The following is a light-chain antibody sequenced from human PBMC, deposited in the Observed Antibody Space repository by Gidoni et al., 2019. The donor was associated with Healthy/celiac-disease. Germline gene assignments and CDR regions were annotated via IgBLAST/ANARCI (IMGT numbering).Light chain of an antibody. V-gene: IGKV4-1*01. CDR2: WAS. CDR3: QQYYSTPPPT. J-gene: IGKJ2*01. CDR1: QSVLYSSNNKNY. Sequence: DIVMTQSPDSLAVSLGERATINCKSSQSVLYSSNNKNYLAWYQQKPGQPPKLLIYWASTRESGVPDRFSGSGSGTDFTLTISSLQAEDVAVYYCQQYYSTPPPTFXQXTKLEIK.